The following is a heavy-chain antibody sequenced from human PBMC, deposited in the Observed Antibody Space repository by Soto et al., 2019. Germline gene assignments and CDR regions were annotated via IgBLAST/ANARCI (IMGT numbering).Heavy chain of an antibody. D-gene: IGHD5-18*01. Sequence: GGSLRLSCAASGFTFSSYWMSWVRQAPGKGLEWVANIKQDGSEEYYVDSVKGRFTISRDNAENSLYLQMNSLRPEDTALYYCVRSKGGYSYGTPFDYWGQGTLVTVSS. CDR3: VRSKGGYSYGTPFDY. V-gene: IGHV3-7*03. CDR2: IKQDGSEE. J-gene: IGHJ4*02. CDR1: GFTFSSYW.